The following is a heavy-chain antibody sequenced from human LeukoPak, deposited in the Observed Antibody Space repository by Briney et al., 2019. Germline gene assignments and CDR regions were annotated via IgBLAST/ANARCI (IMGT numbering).Heavy chain of an antibody. CDR2: INSDGSST. CDR3: ARSLHYYDSSGQLGY. CDR1: GFTFSSYW. Sequence: GGSLRLSCAASGFTFSSYWMHWVRQAPGKGLVWVSRINSDGSSTSYADSVKGRFTISRDNAKNTLYLQMNSLRAEDTAVYYCARSLHYYDSSGQLGYWGQGTLVTVSS. J-gene: IGHJ4*02. D-gene: IGHD3-22*01. V-gene: IGHV3-74*01.